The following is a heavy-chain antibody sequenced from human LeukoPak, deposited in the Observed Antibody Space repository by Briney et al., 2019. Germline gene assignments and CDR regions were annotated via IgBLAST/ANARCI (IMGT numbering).Heavy chain of an antibody. D-gene: IGHD1-26*01. J-gene: IGHJ4*02. CDR3: ARGTPSGSYIYYFDY. Sequence: SETLSLTCTVSGGSISSYYWSWIRQPPGKGLEWIGYIYYSGSTNYNPSLKSRVTISVDTSENQFSLKLSSVTAADTAVYYCARGTPSGSYIYYFDYWGQGTLVTVSS. CDR2: IYYSGST. V-gene: IGHV4-59*08. CDR1: GGSISSYY.